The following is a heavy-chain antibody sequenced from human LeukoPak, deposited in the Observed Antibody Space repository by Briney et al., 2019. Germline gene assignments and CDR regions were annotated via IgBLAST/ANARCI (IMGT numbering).Heavy chain of an antibody. J-gene: IGHJ6*03. V-gene: IGHV4-31*03. CDR1: GGSISSGGYY. D-gene: IGHD5-24*01. CDR2: IYYSGST. Sequence: PSETLSLTCTVSGGSISSGGYYWSWIRQHPGKGLEWIGYIYYSGSTYYNPSLKSRVTISVDTSKNQFSLKLSSVTAADTAVYYCARVDLSRYMDVWGKGTTVTVSS. CDR3: ARVDLSRYMDV.